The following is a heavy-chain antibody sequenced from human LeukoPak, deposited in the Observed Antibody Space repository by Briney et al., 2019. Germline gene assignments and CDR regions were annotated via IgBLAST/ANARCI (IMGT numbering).Heavy chain of an antibody. D-gene: IGHD6-19*01. CDR2: ISGSGDST. CDR1: GFPFSNYV. J-gene: IGHJ4*02. Sequence: GSLRLSCAASGFPFSNYVMSWVRQAPGKGLEWVSSISGSGDSTYYADSVKGRFTISRDNSKNTLYLQMNSLRVEDTAAYYCAKVRAPSGWFNSDYWGQRTLVTVSS. CDR3: AKVRAPSGWFNSDY. V-gene: IGHV3-23*01.